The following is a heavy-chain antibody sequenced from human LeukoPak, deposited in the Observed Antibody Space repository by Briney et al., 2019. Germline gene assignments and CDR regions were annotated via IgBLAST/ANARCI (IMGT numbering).Heavy chain of an antibody. CDR1: GSTFSRYW. D-gene: IGHD1-26*01. CDR2: IKSDGSDT. J-gene: IGHJ4*02. Sequence: GGSLRLSCAASGSTFSRYWMHWVRQAPGKGLVWVSRIKSDGSDTIYADSVKGRSTISRDNAKNTLYLQMDSLRAEDTAVYYCATGSGNYYSYWGQGTLVTVAS. V-gene: IGHV3-74*01. CDR3: ATGSGNYYSY.